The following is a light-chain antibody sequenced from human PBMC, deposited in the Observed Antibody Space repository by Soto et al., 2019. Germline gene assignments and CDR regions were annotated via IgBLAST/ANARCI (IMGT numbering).Light chain of an antibody. CDR2: DAS. J-gene: IGKJ1*01. CDR3: QHYDNWPPWT. V-gene: IGKV3-15*01. Sequence: VVLTQSPATLSLSPGERATLSCRASQSVTNNIAWYQQKPGQAPRPLIYDASTRATGIPARFSGSGSGTDFTLTISSLQSEDFAVYYCQHYDNWPPWTFGQGTKVDIK. CDR1: QSVTNN.